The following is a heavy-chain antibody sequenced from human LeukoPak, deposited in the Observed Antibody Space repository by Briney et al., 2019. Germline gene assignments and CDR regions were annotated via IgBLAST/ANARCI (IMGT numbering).Heavy chain of an antibody. D-gene: IGHD3-10*01. CDR1: GRSFSGYY. CDR3: ATAGPISGRHNYFDS. Sequence: RSSETLSLTCAVYGRSFSGYYWSWIRQPPGKGLEWIGEINHSGSTNYNPSLKSRVTISVDTSKNQFSLKLSSVTAADTAVYYCATAGPISGRHNYFDSWGQGTLVTVSS. CDR2: INHSGST. J-gene: IGHJ4*02. V-gene: IGHV4-34*01.